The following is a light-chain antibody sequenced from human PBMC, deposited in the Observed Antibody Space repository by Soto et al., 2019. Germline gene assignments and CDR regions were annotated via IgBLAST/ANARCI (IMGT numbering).Light chain of an antibody. V-gene: IGKV3-11*01. CDR2: NAS. CDR3: QQRSNWTLT. CDR1: QSVSNY. Sequence: EIVLTQSPATLSLSPGERAALSCRASQSVSNYLVWFQQKPGQAPRLLIYNASNRATGIPARFSGSGSGTDFTLTISSLEPEDFAVYYCQQRSNWTLTFGQGTRLEIK. J-gene: IGKJ5*01.